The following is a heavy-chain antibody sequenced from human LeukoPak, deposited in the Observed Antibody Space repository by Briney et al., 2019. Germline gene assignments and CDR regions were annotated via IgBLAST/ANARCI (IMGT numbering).Heavy chain of an antibody. Sequence: SETLSLTCTVSGGSISSYYWSWIRQPAGKGLEWIGRIYTSGSTNYNPSLKSRVTMSVDTSKNQFSLKLSSVTAADTAVYYCARDLSIAGGVNWFDPWGQGTLVTVSS. CDR1: GGSISSYY. J-gene: IGHJ5*02. D-gene: IGHD1-14*01. V-gene: IGHV4-4*07. CDR2: IYTSGST. CDR3: ARDLSIAGGVNWFDP.